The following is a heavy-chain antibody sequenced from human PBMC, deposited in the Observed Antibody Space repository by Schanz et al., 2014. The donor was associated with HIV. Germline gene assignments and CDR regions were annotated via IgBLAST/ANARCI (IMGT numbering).Heavy chain of an antibody. D-gene: IGHD3-10*01. J-gene: IGHJ5*02. V-gene: IGHV4-34*01. CDR2: ISHSGTT. CDR3: ARGGILLLRGVSNWFDP. CDR1: GGSFSGYF. Sequence: QVQLHQSGAGLLKPSETLSLTCAVYGGSFSGYFWSWVRQSPGKGLEWIGEISHSGTTNYNPSLGRGVSMSVDTSKNKFSVNLKSMTAADTAVYYCARGGILLLRGVSNWFDPWGQGTLVIVSS.